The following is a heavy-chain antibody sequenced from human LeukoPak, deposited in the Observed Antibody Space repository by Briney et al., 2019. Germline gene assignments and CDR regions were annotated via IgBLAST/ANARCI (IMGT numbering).Heavy chain of an antibody. CDR3: AREGDTAMDTNWFDP. D-gene: IGHD5-18*01. Sequence: PSETLSLTCTVSGGSISSYYWSWIRQPPGKGLEWIGYIYYSGSTNYNPSLKSRVTISVDTSKNQFSLKLSSVTADDTAVYYCAREGDTAMDTNWFDPWGQGTLVTVSS. CDR2: IYYSGST. J-gene: IGHJ5*02. CDR1: GGSISSYY. V-gene: IGHV4-59*01.